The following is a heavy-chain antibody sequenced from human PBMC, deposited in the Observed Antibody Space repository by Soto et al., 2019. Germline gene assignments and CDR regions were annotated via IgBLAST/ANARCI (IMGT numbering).Heavy chain of an antibody. J-gene: IGHJ3*02. CDR2: ISYDGSNK. CDR1: GFTFSSYA. Sequence: GGSLRLSCAASGFTFSSYAMHWVRQAPGKGLEWVAVISYDGSNKYYADSVKGRFTISRDSSKNTLYLQMNSLRAEDTAVYYCARDMGAGLRLGELSFDAFDIWGQGTMVTVSS. V-gene: IGHV3-30-3*01. CDR3: ARDMGAGLRLGELSFDAFDI. D-gene: IGHD3-16*02.